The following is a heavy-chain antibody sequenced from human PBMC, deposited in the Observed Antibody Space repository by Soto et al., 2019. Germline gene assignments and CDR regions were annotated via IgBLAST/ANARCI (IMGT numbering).Heavy chain of an antibody. Sequence: PSETLSLTCTVSGGSIGSYYWSWIRQPPGKGLEWIGYIYYSGSTNYNPSLKSRVTISVDTSKNQFSLKLSSVTAADTAVYYCARQKQLVCFDYWGQGTLVTVSS. V-gene: IGHV4-59*08. CDR2: IYYSGST. CDR3: ARQKQLVCFDY. D-gene: IGHD6-13*01. CDR1: GGSIGSYY. J-gene: IGHJ4*02.